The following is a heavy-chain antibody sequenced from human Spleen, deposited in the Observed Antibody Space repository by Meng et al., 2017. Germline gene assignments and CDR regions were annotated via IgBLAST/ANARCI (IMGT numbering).Heavy chain of an antibody. D-gene: IGHD3-22*01. Sequence: QPQLQESGPGLMKPSEALPLTCSVSGGSISTSGYYCGWIRQSPGKGLEWIGSIGHSGFTYYTPSVKSRVTVSIDTSKSQFSLKLTSVTAADTAVYFCVRSSAWVRTGFDPWGQGTLVTVSS. CDR3: VRSSAWVRTGFDP. CDR1: GGSISTSGYY. CDR2: IGHSGFT. J-gene: IGHJ5*02. V-gene: IGHV4-39*01.